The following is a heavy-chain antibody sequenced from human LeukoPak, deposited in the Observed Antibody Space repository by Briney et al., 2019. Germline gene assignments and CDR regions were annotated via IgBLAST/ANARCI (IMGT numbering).Heavy chain of an antibody. V-gene: IGHV1-18*01. CDR2: ISAYNGNT. D-gene: IGHD3-22*01. CDR1: GYTFTIYG. CDR3: ARDSREYYYDSSGYFNFDY. Sequence: GASVKVSCTASGYTFTIYGISWVRQAPGQGLEGMGWISAYNGNTNYAQKLQGRVTITADESTSTAYMELSSLRSEDTAVYYCARDSREYYYDSSGYFNFDYWGQGTLVTVSS. J-gene: IGHJ4*02.